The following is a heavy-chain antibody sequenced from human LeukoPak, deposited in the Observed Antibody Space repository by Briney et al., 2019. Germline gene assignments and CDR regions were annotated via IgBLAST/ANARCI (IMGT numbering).Heavy chain of an antibody. Sequence: SETLSLTCTVSGGSISSSSYYWGWIRQPPGKGLEWIGEINHSGSTNYNPSLKSRVTISVDTSKNQLSLKLSSVTAADTAVYYCARGFRDGGIFDYWGQGTLVTVSS. CDR3: ARGFRDGGIFDY. V-gene: IGHV4-39*07. D-gene: IGHD2-15*01. CDR1: GGSISSSSYY. CDR2: INHSGST. J-gene: IGHJ4*02.